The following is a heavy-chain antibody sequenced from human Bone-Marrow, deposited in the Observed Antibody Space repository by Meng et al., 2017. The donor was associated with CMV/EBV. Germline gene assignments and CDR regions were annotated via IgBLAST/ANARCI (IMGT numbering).Heavy chain of an antibody. V-gene: IGHV3-33*01. Sequence: GGSLRLSCAASGFTFSSYGMHWVRQAPGKGLEWVAVIWYDGSNKYYADSVKGRFTISRDNSKNTLYLQMNSLRAEDTAVYYCATFSGSYYRWGQGTLGTFSS. D-gene: IGHD1-26*01. CDR2: IWYDGSNK. CDR1: GFTFSSYG. J-gene: IGHJ4*02. CDR3: ATFSGSYYR.